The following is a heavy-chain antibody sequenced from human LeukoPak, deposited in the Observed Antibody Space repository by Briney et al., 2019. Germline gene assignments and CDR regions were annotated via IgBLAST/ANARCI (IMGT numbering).Heavy chain of an antibody. V-gene: IGHV6-1*01. CDR1: GGSVSSTSAA. Sequence: PSQTLSLTCAISGGSVSSTSAAWNWIRQSPSRGLEWLGGTYYRSQWYNEYAASVISRITINSDTSKNQFSLQLNSVTPGDTAVYYCARGVNYSFDYWGQGTLVTVSS. CDR3: ARGVNYSFDY. CDR2: TYYRSQWYN. J-gene: IGHJ4*02. D-gene: IGHD1-7*01.